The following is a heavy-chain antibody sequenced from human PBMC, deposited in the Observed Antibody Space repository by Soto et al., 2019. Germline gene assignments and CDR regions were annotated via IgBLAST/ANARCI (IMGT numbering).Heavy chain of an antibody. CDR2: INANSGNT. Sequence: ASVKVSCKASGYTFTSYDINWVRQATGQGLEWMGWINANSGNTGYAQKLQGRVTMTTDTSTSTAYMELRSLRSDDTAVYYCARPGDYDILTGPYDYWGQGTLVTVSS. CDR1: GYTFTSYD. V-gene: IGHV1-18*01. J-gene: IGHJ4*02. CDR3: ARPGDYDILTGPYDY. D-gene: IGHD3-9*01.